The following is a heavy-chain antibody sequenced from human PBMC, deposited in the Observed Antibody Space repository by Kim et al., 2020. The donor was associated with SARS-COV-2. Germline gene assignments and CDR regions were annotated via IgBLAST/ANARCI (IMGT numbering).Heavy chain of an antibody. J-gene: IGHJ5*02. Sequence: TPARKERVTQAEDTSKTQFSLKLSSVTAADTAVYYCARERSGVFDPWGQGTLVTVSS. CDR3: ARERSGVFDP. D-gene: IGHD1-26*01. V-gene: IGHV4-31*02.